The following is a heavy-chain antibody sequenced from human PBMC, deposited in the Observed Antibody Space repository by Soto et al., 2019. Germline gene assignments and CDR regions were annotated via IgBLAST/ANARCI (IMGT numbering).Heavy chain of an antibody. CDR3: AREAIIVIAAPEYYFDY. J-gene: IGHJ4*02. CDR1: GFDVSNTD. V-gene: IGHV3-66*01. Sequence: EVQLVESGGDLVQRGGSLRLSCAASGFDVSNTDMSWVRQAPGKGLEWVSVIYSGGYTNYADSVKGRFIVSRDSSKNTLYLQMDSLRAEDTAVYYCAREAIIVIAAPEYYFDYWGQGTLLTVSS. CDR2: IYSGGYT. D-gene: IGHD3-22*01.